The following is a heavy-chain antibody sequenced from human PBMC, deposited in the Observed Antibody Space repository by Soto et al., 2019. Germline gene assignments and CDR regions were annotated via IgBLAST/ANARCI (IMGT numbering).Heavy chain of an antibody. Sequence: QVQLMQSGAEVKKPGSSVKVSCKASGGTFSSYAISWVRQAPGQGLEWMGGIIPIFGTANYAQKFQGRVTITADESTSTAYMELSSLRSEDTAVYYCATRKDSPLLWFGGFDYWGQGTLVTVSS. D-gene: IGHD3-10*01. CDR1: GGTFSSYA. CDR3: ATRKDSPLLWFGGFDY. CDR2: IIPIFGTA. J-gene: IGHJ4*02. V-gene: IGHV1-69*12.